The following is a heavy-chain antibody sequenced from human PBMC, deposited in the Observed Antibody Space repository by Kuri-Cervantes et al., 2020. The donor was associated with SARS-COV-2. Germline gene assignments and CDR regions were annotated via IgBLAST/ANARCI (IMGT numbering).Heavy chain of an antibody. CDR2: IYYSGST. D-gene: IGHD1-26*01. Sequence: SETLSLTCTVSGGSISSSSYYWGWIRQPPGKGLEWIGSIYYSGSTYYNPSLKSRVTISVDTSKNQFSLKLSSVTAADTAVYYCARHPGTRGGATRPPPNWFDPWGQGTLVTVSS. CDR1: GGSISSSSYY. CDR3: ARHPGTRGGATRPPPNWFDP. V-gene: IGHV4-39*01. J-gene: IGHJ5*02.